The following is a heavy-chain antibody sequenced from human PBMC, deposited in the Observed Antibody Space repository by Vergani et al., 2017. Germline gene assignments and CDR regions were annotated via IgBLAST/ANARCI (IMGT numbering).Heavy chain of an antibody. V-gene: IGHV1-3*01. CDR1: GYTFTSYA. J-gene: IGHJ4*02. D-gene: IGHD2-15*01. CDR3: ARDRPVVVAATPVVY. CDR2: INAGNGNT. Sequence: QVQLVQSGAEVKKPGASVKVSCKASGYTFTSYAMHWVRQAPGQRLEWMGWINAGNGNTNYAQKLQGRVTMTTDTSTSTAYMELRSLRSDDTAVYYCARDRPVVVAATPVVYWGQGTLVTVSS.